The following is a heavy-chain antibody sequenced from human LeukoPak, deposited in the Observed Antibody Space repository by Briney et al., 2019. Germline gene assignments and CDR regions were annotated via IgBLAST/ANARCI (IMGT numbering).Heavy chain of an antibody. J-gene: IGHJ6*02. CDR1: GFTVSSNY. V-gene: IGHV3-66*01. Sequence: GGSLRLSCAASGFTVSSNYMSWVRQAPGKGLEWVSVIYSGGSTYYADSVKGRFTISRDNSKNTLYLQMNSLRAEDTAVYYCARAHYYYGMDVWGQGPTVTVTS. CDR3: ARAHYYYGMDV. CDR2: IYSGGST.